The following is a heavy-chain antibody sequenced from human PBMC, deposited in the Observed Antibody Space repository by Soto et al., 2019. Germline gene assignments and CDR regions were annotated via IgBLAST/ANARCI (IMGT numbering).Heavy chain of an antibody. J-gene: IGHJ3*01. D-gene: IGHD2-2*01. CDR2: INSDGSST. CDR3: ASLQYLPDDVFDV. V-gene: IGHV3-74*01. CDR1: GFTFTNYW. Sequence: GGSLRLSCAASGFTFTNYWMQWVRQAPGKGLVWVSRINSDGSSTSHADSVKGRFTISRDNAKNTLYLQMSSLRAEDTAVYYCASLQYLPDDVFDVGCRGTVVTVSS.